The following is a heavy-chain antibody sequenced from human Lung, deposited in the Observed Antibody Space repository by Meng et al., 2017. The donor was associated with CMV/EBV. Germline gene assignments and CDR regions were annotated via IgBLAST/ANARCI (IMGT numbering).Heavy chain of an antibody. Sequence: GGSXRLXCAASGFTFSSYSINWVRQAPGKGLEWVSSISSRSSYIYYADSVKGRFTISRDNAKNSLYLQMNSLRAEDTAVYYCAREFCSSSSCYPPDVWAQGTXVTVSS. J-gene: IGHJ6*02. D-gene: IGHD2-2*01. CDR3: AREFCSSSSCYPPDV. V-gene: IGHV3-21*01. CDR1: GFTFSSYS. CDR2: ISSRSSYI.